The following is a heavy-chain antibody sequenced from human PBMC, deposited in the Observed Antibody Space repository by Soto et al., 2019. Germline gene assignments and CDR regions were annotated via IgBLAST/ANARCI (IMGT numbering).Heavy chain of an antibody. V-gene: IGHV1-69*13. CDR3: ARDSGAKLSSS. Sequence: SVKVSCKASGGTFSSYRINWVRQAPGQGLEWVGGIVPIYRTADYAQKFRGRVTITADESARTAYMELRSLKSQDTAVYYCARDSGAKLSSSWGQGTLVTVSS. D-gene: IGHD6-13*01. CDR1: GGTFSSYR. J-gene: IGHJ4*02. CDR2: IVPIYRTA.